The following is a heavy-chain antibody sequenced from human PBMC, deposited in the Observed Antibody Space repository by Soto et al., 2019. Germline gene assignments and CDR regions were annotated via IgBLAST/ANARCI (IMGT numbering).Heavy chain of an antibody. D-gene: IGHD6-13*01. V-gene: IGHV4-38-2*01. Sequence: PSETLSPTCAVSGYSISSGYYWGWIRQPPGKGLEWIGSIYHSGSTYYNPSLKSRVTISVDTSKNQFSLKLSSVTAADTAVYYCARVEASSSPDYWGQGTLVTVSS. CDR1: GYSISSGYY. CDR3: ARVEASSSPDY. J-gene: IGHJ4*02. CDR2: IYHSGST.